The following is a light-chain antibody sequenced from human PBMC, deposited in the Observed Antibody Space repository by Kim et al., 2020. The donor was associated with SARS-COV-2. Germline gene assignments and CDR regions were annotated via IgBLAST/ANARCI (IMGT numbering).Light chain of an antibody. V-gene: IGKV1-5*03. CDR1: QSIGSW. J-gene: IGKJ1*01. Sequence: SVGDRVTITCRASQSIGSWLAWYQQKPGKAPKLLIYKASTLQSGVPSRFSGSGSGTEFTLTISSLQPDDFATYHCQQYKSYSPEMFGQGTKVDIK. CDR2: KAS. CDR3: QQYKSYSPEM.